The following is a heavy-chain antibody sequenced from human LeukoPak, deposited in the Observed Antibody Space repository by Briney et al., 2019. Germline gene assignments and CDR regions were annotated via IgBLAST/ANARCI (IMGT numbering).Heavy chain of an antibody. D-gene: IGHD3-10*01. J-gene: IGHJ6*03. CDR2: IYYSGST. V-gene: IGHV4-39*01. CDR3: ASVRRGFGESSKYYSYYYMHV. Sequence: SETLSLTCTVSGGSISTSSYYWGWIRQPPGKGLECIGNIYYSGSTYYNPSLKSRVTISVDTSNNQFSLKLSAVTAADTAVYYCASVRRGFGESSKYYSYYYMHVWGNGTTVTIAS. CDR1: GGSISTSSYY.